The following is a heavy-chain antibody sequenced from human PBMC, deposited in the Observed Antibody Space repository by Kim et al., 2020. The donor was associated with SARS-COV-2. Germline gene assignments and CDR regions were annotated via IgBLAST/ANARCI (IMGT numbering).Heavy chain of an antibody. CDR2: K. CDR3: ARIYGGYYFDY. D-gene: IGHD5-12*01. V-gene: IGHV2-70*01. Sequence: KYYSTSLKTRLTISKDTSKNQVVLTMTNMDPVDTATYYCARIYGGYYFDYWGQGTLVTVSS. J-gene: IGHJ4*02.